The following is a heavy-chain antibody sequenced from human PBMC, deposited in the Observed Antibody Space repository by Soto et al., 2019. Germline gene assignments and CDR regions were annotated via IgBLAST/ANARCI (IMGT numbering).Heavy chain of an antibody. Sequence: PGESLKIACKGSGYTFTNYWIGWVRQMPGKGLEWMGIIYPGDSDTKYNPSFQGQVTISADKSITTTYLQWSSLKASDTAIYYCAASIFYYGMDVWGQGTTVTVSS. J-gene: IGHJ6*02. CDR3: AASIFYYGMDV. CDR2: IYPGDSDT. V-gene: IGHV5-51*01. CDR1: GYTFTNYW.